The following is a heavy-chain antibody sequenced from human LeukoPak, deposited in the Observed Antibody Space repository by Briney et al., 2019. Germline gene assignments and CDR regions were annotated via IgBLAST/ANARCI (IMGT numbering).Heavy chain of an antibody. D-gene: IGHD2-2*01. V-gene: IGHV3-21*01. J-gene: IGHJ4*02. CDR3: ARVGGHCTSTSCPPPDY. CDR2: IDSSSRYI. CDR1: GFSFSNYG. Sequence: GRSLRLSCVASGFSFSNYGFHWVRQAPGKGLEWVSFIDSSSRYIYQADSVKGRFTISRDNAKSSVFLQMNSLRAEDTAVYYCARVGGHCTSTSCPPPDYWGQGTLVTVSS.